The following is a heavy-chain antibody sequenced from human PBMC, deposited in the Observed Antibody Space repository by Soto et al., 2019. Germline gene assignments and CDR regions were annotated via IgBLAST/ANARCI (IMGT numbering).Heavy chain of an antibody. V-gene: IGHV4-59*01. D-gene: IGHD3-10*01. Sequence: QVQLQESGPGLVKPSETLSLTCTVSGGSISSYYWCWIRQLPGKGLEWIGYIYYSGSTNDNPSIKSRVPISVDTSKNQFALELSSVTAAATAVYYCARGMVVLWFGDQPPGGISQSYGMDVCGQGTTVTVSS. J-gene: IGHJ6*02. CDR3: ARGMVVLWFGDQPPGGISQSYGMDV. CDR2: IYYSGST. CDR1: GGSISSYY.